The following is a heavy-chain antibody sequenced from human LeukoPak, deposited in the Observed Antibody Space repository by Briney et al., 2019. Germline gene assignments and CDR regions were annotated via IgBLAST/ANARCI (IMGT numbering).Heavy chain of an antibody. J-gene: IGHJ4*02. CDR3: ARSDVDTDASFDY. CDR2: ISGNGGST. V-gene: IGHV3-23*01. D-gene: IGHD5-18*01. Sequence: HPGGSLRLSCAASGFTFSSYAMSWVRQAPGKGLEWVAAISGNGGSTYYADSVKGRFTISRDNSKITLYLQMNSLRAEDTAVYYCARSDVDTDASFDYWGQGTLVTVSS. CDR1: GFTFSSYA.